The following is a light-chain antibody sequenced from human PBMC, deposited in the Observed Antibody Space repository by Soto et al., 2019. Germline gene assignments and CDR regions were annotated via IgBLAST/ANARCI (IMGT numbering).Light chain of an antibody. CDR2: AAS. J-gene: IGKJ1*01. CDR1: QSITTY. V-gene: IGKV1-39*01. CDR3: QQTFSVPQT. Sequence: DIQMTQSPSSLSASVGDRVTITCRASQSITTYLNWYQQKPGKAPSLLIRAASSLQSGVPLRFSGSGSGTDFTLTISSLQVEDFATYYCQQTFSVPQTFGQGTKLDIK.